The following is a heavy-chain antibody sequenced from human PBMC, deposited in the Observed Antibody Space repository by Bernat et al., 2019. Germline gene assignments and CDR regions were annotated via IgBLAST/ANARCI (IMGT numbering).Heavy chain of an antibody. CDR1: GYTFTSYD. J-gene: IGHJ4*02. V-gene: IGHV1-8*01. D-gene: IGHD6-13*01. CDR3: ARGRVPVRPPKYSSSWYGLVY. Sequence: QVQLVQSGAEVKKPGASVKVSCKASGYTFTSYDINWVRQATGQGLEWMGWMNPNSGNTGYAQKFQGRVTMTRNTSISTAYMELSSLRSEDTAVYYCARGRVPVRPPKYSSSWYGLVYWGQGTLVTVSS. CDR2: MNPNSGNT.